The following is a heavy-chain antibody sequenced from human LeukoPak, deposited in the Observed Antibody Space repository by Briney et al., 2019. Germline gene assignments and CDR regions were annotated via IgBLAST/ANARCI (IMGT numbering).Heavy chain of an antibody. D-gene: IGHD4-17*01. CDR2: INPNSDDT. CDR1: GYTFTGYY. Sequence: ASVKVSCKASGYTFTGYYIYWVRQAPGHGHEWMGWINPNSDDTSYAQKFQGRVTMTRDTSVSTAYRELSRLSSDDTAVYYCARQDGDLDYWGQGTLVTVSS. J-gene: IGHJ4*02. CDR3: ARQDGDLDY. V-gene: IGHV1-2*02.